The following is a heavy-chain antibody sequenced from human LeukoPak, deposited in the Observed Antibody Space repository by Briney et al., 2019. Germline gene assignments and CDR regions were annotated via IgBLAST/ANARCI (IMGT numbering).Heavy chain of an antibody. CDR2: IYYSGSI. Sequence: SETLSLTCTVSGGSISSGGYYWSWIRQHPGKGLEWIGYIYYSGSIYYNPSLKSRVTISVDTSKNQFSLKLSSVTAADTAVYYCARENYGDSLLGTTFDPWGQGTLVTVSS. CDR3: ARENYGDSLLGTTFDP. D-gene: IGHD4-17*01. CDR1: GGSISSGGYY. J-gene: IGHJ5*02. V-gene: IGHV4-31*03.